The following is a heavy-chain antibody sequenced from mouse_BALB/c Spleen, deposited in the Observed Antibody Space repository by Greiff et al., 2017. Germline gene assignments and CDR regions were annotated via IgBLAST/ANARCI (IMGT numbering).Heavy chain of an antibody. CDR2: ISYSGST. CDR3: ARTGGPSAWFAY. Sequence: ESGPGLVKPSQSLSLTCTVTGYSITSDYAWNWIRQFPGNKLEWMGYISYSGSTSYNPSLKSRISITRDTSKNQFFLQLNSVTTEDTATYYCARTGGPSAWFAYWGQGTLVTVSA. V-gene: IGHV3-2*02. CDR1: GYSITSDYA. J-gene: IGHJ3*01.